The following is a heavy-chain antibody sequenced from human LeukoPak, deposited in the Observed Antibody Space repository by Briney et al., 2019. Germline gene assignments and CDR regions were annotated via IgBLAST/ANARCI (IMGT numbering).Heavy chain of an antibody. Sequence: PGWSLRLSCAASGFTFSSYAMSWVRQAPGKGLEWVSAISGSGGSTYYADSVKGRFTISRDNSKNTLYLQMNSLRAEDTAVYYCATHLWFGGSYGMDVWGQGTTVTVSS. V-gene: IGHV3-23*01. CDR2: ISGSGGST. D-gene: IGHD3-10*01. CDR1: GFTFSSYA. CDR3: ATHLWFGGSYGMDV. J-gene: IGHJ6*02.